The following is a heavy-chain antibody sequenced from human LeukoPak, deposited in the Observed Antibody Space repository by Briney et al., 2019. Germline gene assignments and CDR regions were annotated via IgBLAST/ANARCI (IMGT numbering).Heavy chain of an antibody. CDR1: GFTFSSYA. J-gene: IGHJ3*02. CDR2: LSGSGGST. D-gene: IGHD3-9*01. V-gene: IGHV3-23*01. CDR3: AKDDYDFLPEGVFDI. Sequence: PGGSLRLSCAASGFTFSSYAMTWVRQAPGKGLEWVSALSGSGGSTYYADSVKGRFTISRDNSRNTLYLQMNSLRVEDTAVYYCAKDDYDFLPEGVFDIWGQGTMVTVSP.